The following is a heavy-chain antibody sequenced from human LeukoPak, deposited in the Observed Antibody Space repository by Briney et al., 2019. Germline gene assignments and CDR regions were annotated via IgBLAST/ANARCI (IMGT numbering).Heavy chain of an antibody. CDR3: ARDGRIDYDPTDTGYVRYYFDY. Sequence: GGSLRLSCAASGFTFRNYWMSWVRQAPGKGLEWVANINRDGSENYYVDSVKGRFTMSRDNAKNSLYLQMNTLRAEDTAVYYCARDGRIDYDPTDTGYVRYYFDYWGQGTLLTVSS. CDR2: INRDGSEN. D-gene: IGHD3-22*01. CDR1: GFTFRNYW. V-gene: IGHV3-7*01. J-gene: IGHJ4*02.